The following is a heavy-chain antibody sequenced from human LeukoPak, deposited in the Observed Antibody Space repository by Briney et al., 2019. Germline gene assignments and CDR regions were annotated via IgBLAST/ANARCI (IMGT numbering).Heavy chain of an antibody. CDR3: AREVNWFDP. Sequence: GSVKVSCKASTYTFTNYGLSWVRQAPGQGLEWMGWINANNGNTSYAQKLQGRVTMTTDTSTSTAYMELRSLRSDDTAVYYCAREVNWFDPWGQGTLVTVSS. CDR2: INANNGNT. V-gene: IGHV1-18*01. CDR1: TYTFTNYG. J-gene: IGHJ5*02.